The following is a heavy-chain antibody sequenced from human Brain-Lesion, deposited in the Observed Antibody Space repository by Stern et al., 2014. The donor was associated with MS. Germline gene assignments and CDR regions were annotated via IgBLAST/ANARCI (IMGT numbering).Heavy chain of an antibody. V-gene: IGHV5-51*01. CDR1: GYRFTSNW. J-gene: IGHJ4*02. CDR3: ARRGDSSSSGFDY. Sequence: VQLVQSGAEVTKPGESLKISCKGSGYRFTSNWIGWVRQMPGKGLEWMGFIWPGDSDTRYSPSFQGQVTISADKSISTAYLQWSSLQASDTAMYYCARRGDSSSSGFDYWGQGTLVIVSS. D-gene: IGHD6-6*01. CDR2: IWPGDSDT.